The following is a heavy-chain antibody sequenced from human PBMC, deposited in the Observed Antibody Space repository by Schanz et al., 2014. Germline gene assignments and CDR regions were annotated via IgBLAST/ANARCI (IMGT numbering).Heavy chain of an antibody. J-gene: IGHJ4*02. CDR3: ARVKSGYEFDY. CDR2: TRNKANGYTR. CDR1: GFTFSDHS. V-gene: IGHV3-72*01. Sequence: EVRLVESGGGLVQSGGSLRLSCAASGFTFSDHSMNWVRQAPGKGLEWVGRTRNKANGYTREYAASVRGRFTISRDDSKNLLFLQMDSLKTEDTAVYYCARVKSGYEFDYWGQGTLVTVSS. D-gene: IGHD5-12*01.